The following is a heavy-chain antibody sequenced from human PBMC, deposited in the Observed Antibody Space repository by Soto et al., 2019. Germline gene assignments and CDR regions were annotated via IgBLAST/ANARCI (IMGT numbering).Heavy chain of an antibody. CDR1: GLSFSSAW. D-gene: IGHD2-21*02. Sequence: GGSLRLSCAASGLSFSSAWMNWVRQAPGKGLEWVGRIKRISDGGTTDYAAPVKGRFTISRDDSKNTLYLQMNSLKTEDTAVYFYGGDFLYYYGVDVWGRGTTVTVSS. J-gene: IGHJ6*02. V-gene: IGHV3-15*07. CDR2: IKRISDGGTT. CDR3: GGDFLYYYGVDV.